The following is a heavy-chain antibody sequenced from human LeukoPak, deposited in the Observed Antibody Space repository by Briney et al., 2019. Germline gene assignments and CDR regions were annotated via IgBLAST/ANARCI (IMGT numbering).Heavy chain of an antibody. Sequence: PGGSLRLSCAAFGFTFSSYSMNWVRQAPGKGLEWVSAISGSGGSTYYADSVKGRFTISRDNSKNTLYLQMNSLRAEDTAVYYCAKDLEGAARPYYFDYWGQGTLVTVSS. CDR3: AKDLEGAARPYYFDY. V-gene: IGHV3-23*01. CDR2: ISGSGGST. CDR1: GFTFSSYS. D-gene: IGHD6-6*01. J-gene: IGHJ4*02.